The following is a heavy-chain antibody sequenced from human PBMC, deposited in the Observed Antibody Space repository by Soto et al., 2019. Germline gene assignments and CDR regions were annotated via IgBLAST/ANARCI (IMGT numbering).Heavy chain of an antibody. CDR3: ARGDYGGKSADSIDY. J-gene: IGHJ4*02. D-gene: IGHD4-17*01. CDR2: IWNDESNT. CDR1: GFTFSSYG. V-gene: IGHV3-33*01. Sequence: QVQLEESGGGVVQPGRSLRLSCAASGFTFSSYGMHWVRQAPGKGLEWVAVIWNDESNTYYADSVKGRFTISRDNSKNALYLQMNSLRAEDTAIFYCARGDYGGKSADSIDYWGQGTLVTVSS.